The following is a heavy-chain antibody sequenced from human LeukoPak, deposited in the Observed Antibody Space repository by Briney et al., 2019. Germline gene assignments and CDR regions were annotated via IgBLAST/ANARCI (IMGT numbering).Heavy chain of an antibody. CDR2: ISGDGGST. V-gene: IGHV3-43*02. CDR1: GFTFDDYA. D-gene: IGHD5-18*01. J-gene: IGHJ6*02. CDR3: ARVPSNSYGIMDYYGMDV. Sequence: GGSLRLSCAASGFTFDDYAMHWVRQAPGKGLEWVSLISGDGGSTYYADSVKGRFTISRDNSKNTLYLQMNSLRAEDTAVYYCARVPSNSYGIMDYYGMDVWGQGTTVTVSS.